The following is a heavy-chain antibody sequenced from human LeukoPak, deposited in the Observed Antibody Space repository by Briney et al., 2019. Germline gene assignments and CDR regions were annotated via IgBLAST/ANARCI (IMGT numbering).Heavy chain of an antibody. D-gene: IGHD3-3*01. V-gene: IGHV4-61*02. CDR2: ISSSGSA. CDR1: GGSIRGGYFY. J-gene: IGHJ6*03. CDR3: ARDAPGVAEYYYYYMDV. Sequence: SEALSLTCTVTGGSIRGGYFYWTWIRQPAGRGLEWIGRISSSGSANYTPSLKSRVTISIDTSKNQFSLRVSDVTAADTAKYYCARDAPGVAEYYYYYMDVWGKGTTVTVSS.